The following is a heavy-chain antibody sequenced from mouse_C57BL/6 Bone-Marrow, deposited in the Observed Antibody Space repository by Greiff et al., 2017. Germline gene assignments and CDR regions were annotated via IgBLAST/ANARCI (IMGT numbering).Heavy chain of an antibody. CDR2: IWSGGST. D-gene: IGHD1-1*01. CDR1: GFSLTSYG. V-gene: IGHV2-2*01. Sequence: QVQLQQSGPGLVQPSQSLSITCTVSGFSLTSYGVHWVRQSPGKGLEWLGVIWSGGSTDYNAAFISRLSISKNNSKSQVFFKMNSLQADDAAIDYCAGYYGSSYWYFDVWGTGTTVTVSS. J-gene: IGHJ1*03. CDR3: AGYYGSSYWYFDV.